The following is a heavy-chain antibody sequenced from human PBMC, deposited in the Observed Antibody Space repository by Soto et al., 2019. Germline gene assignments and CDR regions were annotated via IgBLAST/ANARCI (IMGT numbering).Heavy chain of an antibody. D-gene: IGHD3-22*01. Sequence: QVQLVESGGGVVQPGRSLRLSCAASGFTFSSYGMHWVRQAPGKGLEWVAVISYDGSNKYYADSVKGRFTISRDNSKNALYLQMNSLSAEGTAGYYCATELYYYDSSGCFDYWGQGTLVPVSS. V-gene: IGHV3-30*03. CDR2: ISYDGSNK. J-gene: IGHJ4*02. CDR3: ATELYYYDSSGCFDY. CDR1: GFTFSSYG.